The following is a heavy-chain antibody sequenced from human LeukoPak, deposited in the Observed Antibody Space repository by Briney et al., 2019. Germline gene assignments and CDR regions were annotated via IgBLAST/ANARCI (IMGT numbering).Heavy chain of an antibody. J-gene: IGHJ4*02. Sequence: SETLSLTCAVSGYSISSGYYWGWIRQPPGKGLEWIGSIYHSGSTYYNPSLKSRVTISVDTSKNQFSLKLSSVTAADTAVYYCARRWYSSSSVDYWGQGTLVTVSS. CDR2: IYHSGST. CDR1: GYSISSGYY. CDR3: ARRWYSSSSVDY. V-gene: IGHV4-38-2*01. D-gene: IGHD6-6*01.